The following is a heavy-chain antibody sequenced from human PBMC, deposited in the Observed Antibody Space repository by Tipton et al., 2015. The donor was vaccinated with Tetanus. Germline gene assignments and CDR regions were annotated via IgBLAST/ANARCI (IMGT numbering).Heavy chain of an antibody. CDR1: GFTFSSYW. CDR2: IKQDGSEK. CDR3: ARLSGSYVPLRVFDY. J-gene: IGHJ4*02. Sequence: GSLRLSCAASGFTFSSYWMSWVRQAPGKGLEWVANIKQDGSEKYYVDSVKGRFTISRDNAKNSLYLQMNSLRAEDTAVYYCARLSGSYVPLRVFDYWGQGTLVTVSS. D-gene: IGHD1-26*01. V-gene: IGHV3-7*01.